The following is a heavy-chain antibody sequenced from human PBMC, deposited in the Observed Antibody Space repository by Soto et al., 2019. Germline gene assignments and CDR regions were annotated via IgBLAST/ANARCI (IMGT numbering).Heavy chain of an antibody. Sequence: ASVKVSCKASGYTFTSYGISWVRQAPGQGLEWMGWISAYNGNTNYAQKLQGRVTMTTDTSTSTAYMELRSLRSDDTAVYYCAREPMYYYDSSGYFGYWGQGTLVTVSS. D-gene: IGHD3-22*01. J-gene: IGHJ4*02. V-gene: IGHV1-18*01. CDR1: GYTFTSYG. CDR2: ISAYNGNT. CDR3: AREPMYYYDSSGYFGY.